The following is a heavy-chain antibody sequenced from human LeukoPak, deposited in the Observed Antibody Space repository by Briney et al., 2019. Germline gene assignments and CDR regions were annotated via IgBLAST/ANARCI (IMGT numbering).Heavy chain of an antibody. Sequence: PGGSLRLSCAASGFTFSSYWMHWVRQAPGKGLVWISRINSDGSGTSYADSVKGRFTISRDNSKNTLYLQMSSLRDEDTAVYYCAKNYESGRGVPYGMDVWGQGTTVTVSS. J-gene: IGHJ6*02. CDR1: GFTFSSYW. CDR3: AKNYESGRGVPYGMDV. CDR2: INSDGSGT. D-gene: IGHD3-10*01. V-gene: IGHV3-74*01.